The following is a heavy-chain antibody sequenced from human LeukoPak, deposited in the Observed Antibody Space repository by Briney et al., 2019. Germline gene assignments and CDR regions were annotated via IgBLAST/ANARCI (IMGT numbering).Heavy chain of an antibody. CDR2: INSHGSST. J-gene: IGHJ5*02. CDR1: GFTFSSYW. V-gene: IGHV3-74*01. Sequence: PGGSLRLSCAASGFTFSSYWMHWVRQVPGKGLVWVSRINSHGSSTSYADSVRGRFTISRDDAKNTVYLQMNNLRAEDTAVYYCVRGGPSTWSWGQGTLVTVSS. CDR3: VRGGPSTWS. D-gene: IGHD2-15*01.